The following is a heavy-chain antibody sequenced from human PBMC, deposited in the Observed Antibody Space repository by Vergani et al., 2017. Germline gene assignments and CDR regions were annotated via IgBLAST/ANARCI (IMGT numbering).Heavy chain of an antibody. CDR3: ARVGGYCSGGSCDRYYYYGMDV. CDR2: IYYSGST. Sequence: QVQLQESGPGLVKPSETLSLTCPFSGVSLLSYYWSWILPPPGKGLEWIGYIYYSGSTNYNPSLKSRVTISVDTSKNQFSLKLSSVTAADTAVYYCARVGGYCSGGSCDRYYYYGMDVWGQGTTVTVSS. D-gene: IGHD2-15*01. CDR1: GVSLLSYY. V-gene: IGHV4-59*01. J-gene: IGHJ6*02.